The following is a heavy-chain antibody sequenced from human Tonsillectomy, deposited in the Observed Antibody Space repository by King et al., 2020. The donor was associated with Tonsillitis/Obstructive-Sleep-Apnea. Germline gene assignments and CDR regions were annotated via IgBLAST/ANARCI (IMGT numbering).Heavy chain of an antibody. Sequence: EQLVQSGAEVKKPGESLNISCKGSGYSFTSYWIGWVRQMPGKGLEWMGIIYPGDSDTRYSPSFQGQVTISAEKSISTAYLQWGSLKASDTAMYYCARLANYCSSTGCYTLGAFDIWGQGTMVTVSS. D-gene: IGHD2-2*02. CDR3: ARLANYCSSTGCYTLGAFDI. V-gene: IGHV5-51*01. CDR1: GYSFTSYW. CDR2: IYPGDSDT. J-gene: IGHJ3*02.